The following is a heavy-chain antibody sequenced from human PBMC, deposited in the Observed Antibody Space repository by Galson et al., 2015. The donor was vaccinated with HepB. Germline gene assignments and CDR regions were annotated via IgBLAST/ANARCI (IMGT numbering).Heavy chain of an antibody. J-gene: IGHJ4*02. V-gene: IGHV7-4-1*02. CDR2: INTYTGNQ. CDR1: GYTFTTYA. D-gene: IGHD2-15*01. CDR3: ARELGVAGGQFDY. Sequence: SVKVSCKASGYTFTTYAMNWVRQAPGQGLEWMGWINTYTGNQTYAQGFTGRFVFSLDTSISTAYLQISSLKTEDSAVYYCARELGVAGGQFDYWGQGTPVTVSS.